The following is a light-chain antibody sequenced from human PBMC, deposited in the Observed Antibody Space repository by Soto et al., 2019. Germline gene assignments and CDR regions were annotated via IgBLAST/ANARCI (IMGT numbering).Light chain of an antibody. CDR1: NIGSES. Sequence: SYELTQPPSVSVAPGQTARITCGGTNIGSESLHWDQQKPGQAPVLVVYDDTDRPSGIPERFSGSNSGNTATLTISRVEAGDQGDCYCQAWDSTSDHYVFGSGTKLTVL. CDR3: QAWDSTSDHYV. V-gene: IGLV3-21*02. CDR2: DDT. J-gene: IGLJ1*01.